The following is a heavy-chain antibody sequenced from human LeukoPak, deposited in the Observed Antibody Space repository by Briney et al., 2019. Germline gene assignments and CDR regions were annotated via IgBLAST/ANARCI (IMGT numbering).Heavy chain of an antibody. V-gene: IGHV4-39*01. CDR2: IYYSGST. Sequence: SETLSLTCTVSGGSISSSSYYWGWIRQPPGKGLEWIGSIYYSGSTYYNPSLKSRVTISVDTSKNQFSLRLSSVTAADTAVYYCARRKIHDYGDYFDCWGQGTLVTVSS. J-gene: IGHJ4*02. D-gene: IGHD4-17*01. CDR3: ARRKIHDYGDYFDC. CDR1: GGSISSSSYY.